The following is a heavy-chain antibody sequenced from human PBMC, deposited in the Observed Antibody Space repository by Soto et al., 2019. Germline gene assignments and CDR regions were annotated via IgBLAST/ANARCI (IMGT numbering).Heavy chain of an antibody. Sequence: GGSLRLSCVASGLTFDTHWMSWVRQSPGKGLEWVAGIKEDGSQRYYVDSVRGRFTISSDNARNSLYLQMNHLRAEDTAVYYCARDPRGYTYVVGYYLSGMDVWGQGTTVTVSS. J-gene: IGHJ6*02. CDR3: ARDPRGYTYVVGYYLSGMDV. V-gene: IGHV3-7*03. CDR2: IKEDGSQR. D-gene: IGHD5-18*01. CDR1: GLTFDTHW.